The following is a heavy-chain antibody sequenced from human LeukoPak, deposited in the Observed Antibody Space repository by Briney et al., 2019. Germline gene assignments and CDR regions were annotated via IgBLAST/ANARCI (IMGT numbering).Heavy chain of an antibody. CDR3: ARDRGFLWFGELSPREDSSSAMDV. CDR2: ISNSGSSI. D-gene: IGHD3-10*01. V-gene: IGHV3-11*01. J-gene: IGHJ6*02. CDR1: GFTFRDYV. Sequence: GGSLRLSCAASGFTFRDYVMSWVRQAPGKGLEWVSYISNSGSSIYYADSVKGRFTIPRDNAKNPLYLQMHSLRAAHTPLYYCARDRGFLWFGELSPREDSSSAMDVWGQGPTVTVSS.